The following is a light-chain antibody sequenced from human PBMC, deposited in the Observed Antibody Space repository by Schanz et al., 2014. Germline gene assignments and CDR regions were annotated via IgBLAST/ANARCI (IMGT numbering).Light chain of an antibody. V-gene: IGKV3-15*01. Sequence: EIVMTQSPATLSVSPGERATLSCRASQSVSSNYLAWYQQKPGQAPRLLIYGASTRATGIPARFSGSGSGTEFTLTISSLQPEDVATYYCHKYSGAPHIFGQGTKVEIK. J-gene: IGKJ2*01. CDR1: QSVSSN. CDR2: GAS. CDR3: HKYSGAPHI.